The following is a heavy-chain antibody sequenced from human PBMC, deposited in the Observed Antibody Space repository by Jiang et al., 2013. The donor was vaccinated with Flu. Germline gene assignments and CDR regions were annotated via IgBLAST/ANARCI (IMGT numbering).Heavy chain of an antibody. CDR3: AKGEEHGRPDYYYYGMDV. D-gene: IGHD1-14*01. J-gene: IGHJ6*02. CDR2: ISYDGSNK. V-gene: IGHV3-30*18. CDR1: GFTFSSYG. Sequence: CAASGFTFSSYGMHWVRQAPGKGLEWVAVISYDGSNKYYADSVKGRFTISRDNSKNTLYLQMNSLRAEDTAVYYCAKGEEHGRPDYYYYGMDVWGQGTTVTVSS.